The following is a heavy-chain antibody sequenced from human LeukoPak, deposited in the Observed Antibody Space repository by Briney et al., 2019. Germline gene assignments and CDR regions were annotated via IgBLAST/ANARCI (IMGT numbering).Heavy chain of an antibody. CDR2: ISWDGGST. D-gene: IGHD1-14*01. CDR3: AKDNLRKLTSEYFFDY. CDR1: GFTFDDYT. Sequence: GGSLRLSCAASGFTFDDYTMHWVRQAPGKGLEWVSLISWDGGSTFYADSVKGRFTISRDNSKNSLYLQMNSLRTDDTALYYCAKDNLRKLTSEYFFDYWGQGTLVTVSS. J-gene: IGHJ4*02. V-gene: IGHV3-43*01.